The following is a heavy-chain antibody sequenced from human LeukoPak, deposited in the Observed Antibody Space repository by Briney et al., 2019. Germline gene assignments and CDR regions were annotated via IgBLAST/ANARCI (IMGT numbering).Heavy chain of an antibody. D-gene: IGHD2-2*01. V-gene: IGHV1-18*01. CDR2: ISAYNGNT. CDR1: GYTFTSYG. J-gene: IGHJ2*01. CDR3: ARFYGGYCSSTSCHSQDWYFDL. Sequence: AAGKVSCKASGYTFTSYGISRGRQPRGQGLEWMGWISAYNGNTNYAQKLQGRVTMTTDTSTSTAYMELRSLRSDDTAVYYCARFYGGYCSSTSCHSQDWYFDLWGRGTLVTVSS.